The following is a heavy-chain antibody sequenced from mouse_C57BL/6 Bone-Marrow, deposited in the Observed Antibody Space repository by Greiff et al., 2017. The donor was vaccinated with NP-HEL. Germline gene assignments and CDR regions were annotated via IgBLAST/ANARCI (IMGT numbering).Heavy chain of an antibody. CDR1: GFNIKDDY. Sequence: EVQLQQSGAELVRPGASVKLSCTASGFNIKDDYMHWVKQRPEQGLEWIGWIDPENGDTESASKFQGKATITADTSSNTAYLQLSSLTSEDTAVYYCTTGVDSSGYVNYYAMDYWGQGTSVTVSS. CDR2: IDPENGDT. V-gene: IGHV14-4*01. D-gene: IGHD3-2*02. J-gene: IGHJ4*01. CDR3: TTGVDSSGYVNYYAMDY.